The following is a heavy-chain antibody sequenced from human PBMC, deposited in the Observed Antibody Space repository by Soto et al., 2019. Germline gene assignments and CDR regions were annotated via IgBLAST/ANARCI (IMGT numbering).Heavy chain of an antibody. V-gene: IGHV1-3*01. Sequence: ASVKVSCKASGYTLISYAIHWVRQAPGQRREWMGWIHAGNGNTKYSQNFQGRVTITRDTSASTVYMELSRLRSEDTAVYYCASAVVPAAQNWFDPWGQGTLVTVSS. D-gene: IGHD2-2*01. J-gene: IGHJ5*02. CDR1: GYTLISYA. CDR2: IHAGNGNT. CDR3: ASAVVPAAQNWFDP.